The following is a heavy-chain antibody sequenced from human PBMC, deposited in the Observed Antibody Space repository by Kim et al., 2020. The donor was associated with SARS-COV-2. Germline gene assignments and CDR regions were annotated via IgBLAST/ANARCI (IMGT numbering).Heavy chain of an antibody. CDR2: ISWNSGSI. D-gene: IGHD3-10*01. CDR3: AKDMYGSGSAFDY. V-gene: IGHV3-9*01. J-gene: IGHJ4*02. CDR1: GFTFDDYA. Sequence: GGYLRLSCAASGFTFDDYAMHWVRQAPGKGLEWVSGISWNSGSIGYADSVKGRFTISRDNAKNSLYLQMNSLRAEDTALYYCAKDMYGSGSAFDYWGQGTLVTVSS.